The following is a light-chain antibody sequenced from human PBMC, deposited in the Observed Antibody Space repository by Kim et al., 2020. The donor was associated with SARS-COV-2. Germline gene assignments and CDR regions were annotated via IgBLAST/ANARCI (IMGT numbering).Light chain of an antibody. J-gene: IGLJ2*01. V-gene: IGLV2-14*01. Sequence: QSALTQPASVSGSPGQSITISCTGASTDIRSYNYVSWYQHHPGKAPRLITYEVSNRPSGVSNRFSGSRSGDTASLTISGLQAEDEADYYCSSYTSSSTLEVFGGGTQLTVL. CDR1: STDIRSYNY. CDR3: SSYTSSSTLEV. CDR2: EVS.